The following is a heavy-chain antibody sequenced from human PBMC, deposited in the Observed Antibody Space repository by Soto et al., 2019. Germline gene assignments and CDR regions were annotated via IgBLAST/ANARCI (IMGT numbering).Heavy chain of an antibody. Sequence: QVQLQESGPGLVKPSETLSLTCTVSGGSVSSGSYYWSWSRQPPGKGLEWIGYIYYSGSTNYNPSLKSRVTISVDTSKNQFSLKLSSVTAADTAVYYCARLQWLERWFDPWGQGTLVTVSS. CDR1: GGSVSSGSYY. J-gene: IGHJ5*02. CDR3: ARLQWLERWFDP. V-gene: IGHV4-61*01. CDR2: IYYSGST. D-gene: IGHD6-19*01.